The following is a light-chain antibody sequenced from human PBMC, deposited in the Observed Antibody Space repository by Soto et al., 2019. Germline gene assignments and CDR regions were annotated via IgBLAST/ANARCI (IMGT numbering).Light chain of an antibody. Sequence: EIVMTQSPATLSVSPGERATLSCRASQSVNSNLAWYQQKPGQAPRLLIYRASTSATGIPARFSGSGSGTDSTLTISGLQSEDFAVYYCQQYNTWPPITFGQGTRLEIK. J-gene: IGKJ5*01. CDR2: RAS. CDR3: QQYNTWPPIT. V-gene: IGKV3-15*01. CDR1: QSVNSN.